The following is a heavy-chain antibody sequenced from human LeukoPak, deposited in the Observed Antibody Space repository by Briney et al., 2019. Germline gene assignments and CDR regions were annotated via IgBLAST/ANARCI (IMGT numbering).Heavy chain of an antibody. J-gene: IGHJ5*02. CDR3: ARYDIVAATWFDP. CDR1: GGSITSSSHY. CDR2: MYYSGNT. V-gene: IGHV4-39*01. D-gene: IGHD5-12*01. Sequence: PSETLSLTCSDSGGSITSSSHYWSWIRQPPGKGLEWIGYMYYSGNTYYNPSLKSRVTISVDTSKNQFSLKLSSVTAVDTAVYYCARYDIVAATWFDPWGQGTLVTVSS.